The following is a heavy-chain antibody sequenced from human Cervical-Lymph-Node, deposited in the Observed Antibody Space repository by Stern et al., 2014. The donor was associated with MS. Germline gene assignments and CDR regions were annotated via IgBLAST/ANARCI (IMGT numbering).Heavy chain of an antibody. Sequence: QVQLVESGAEVKKPGASVKISCKAFGYAFTGNFKHWVRQAPGQGLEWMGRINPNSGGTDFAPKFQGRVSMTRDTSISTAYMELSSLTSDDTAIYYCARDEGRASYYDSSGSFAYWGQGTLVTVSS. V-gene: IGHV1-2*06. D-gene: IGHD3-22*01. CDR1: GYAFTGNF. J-gene: IGHJ4*02. CDR2: INPNSGGT. CDR3: ARDEGRASYYDSSGSFAY.